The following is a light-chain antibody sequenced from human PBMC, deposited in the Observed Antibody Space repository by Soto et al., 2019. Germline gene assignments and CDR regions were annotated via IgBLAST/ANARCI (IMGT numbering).Light chain of an antibody. CDR2: GAS. CDR3: QHLTHFRFT. V-gene: IGKV1-9*01. J-gene: IGKJ2*01. Sequence: IQLPQSPSSLSASVGERVTITCRASQGINKFLAWYQQRPGKAPQLLVYGASTLQSGVPSRFSGRGSGTDFTLTISRLLPEDFATYYCQHLTHFRFTFGQGTKLDSK. CDR1: QGINKF.